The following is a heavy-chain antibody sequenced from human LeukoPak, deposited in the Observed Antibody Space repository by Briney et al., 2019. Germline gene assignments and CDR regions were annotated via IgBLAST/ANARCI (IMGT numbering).Heavy chain of an antibody. CDR2: ISAYNGNT. Sequence: ASVKVSCKSSGYTFTSYGISWVRQAPGQGLEWMGWISAYNGNTNYAQKLQGRVTMTTDTSTSTAYMELRSLGSDDTAVYYCARTQYYYDSSGYYSSDYWGQGTLVTVSS. D-gene: IGHD3-22*01. CDR1: GYTFTSYG. V-gene: IGHV1-18*01. CDR3: ARTQYYYDSSGYYSSDY. J-gene: IGHJ4*02.